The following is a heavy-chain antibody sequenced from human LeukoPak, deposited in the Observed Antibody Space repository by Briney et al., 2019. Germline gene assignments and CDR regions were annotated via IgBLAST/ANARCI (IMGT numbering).Heavy chain of an antibody. Sequence: SETLSLTSTVSGGSISSSSYYWGWIRQPPGKGLEWIGSIYYSGSTYYNPSLKSRVTISVDTSKSQFSLKLSSVTAADTAVYYCARDSSSSVNWFDPWGQGTLVTVSS. CDR1: GGSISSSSYY. D-gene: IGHD6-13*01. CDR3: ARDSSSSVNWFDP. J-gene: IGHJ5*02. CDR2: IYYSGST. V-gene: IGHV4-39*07.